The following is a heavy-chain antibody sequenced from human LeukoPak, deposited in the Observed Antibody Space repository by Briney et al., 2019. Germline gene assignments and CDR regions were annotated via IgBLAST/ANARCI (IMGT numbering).Heavy chain of an antibody. D-gene: IGHD3-9*01. Sequence: SQTLSLTCTVSGGSISSGDYYWSWIRQPPGKGLEWIGYIYYSGSTYYNPSLKSRVTISVDTSKNQFSLKLSSVTAADTAVYYCARGNGRILTAYLPIYFDYWGQGILVTVSS. V-gene: IGHV4-30-4*01. CDR1: GGSISSGDYY. CDR3: ARGNGRILTAYLPIYFDY. J-gene: IGHJ4*02. CDR2: IYYSGST.